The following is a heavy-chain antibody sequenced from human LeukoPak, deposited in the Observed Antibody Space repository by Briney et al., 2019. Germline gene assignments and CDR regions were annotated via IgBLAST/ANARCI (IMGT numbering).Heavy chain of an antibody. CDR1: GYTFTGYY. D-gene: IGHD1-26*01. J-gene: IGHJ3*02. CDR3: AREGAKSFDAFDI. V-gene: IGHV1-2*02. Sequence: GASVKVSCKASGYTFTGYYMHWVRQAPGQGLEWMGWINPNSDGTNYAQKFQGRVTMTRDTSISTAYMELSRLRSDDTAVYYCAREGAKSFDAFDIWGQGTMVTVSS. CDR2: INPNSDGT.